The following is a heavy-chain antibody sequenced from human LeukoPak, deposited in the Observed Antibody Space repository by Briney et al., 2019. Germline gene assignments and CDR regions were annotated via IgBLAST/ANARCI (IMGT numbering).Heavy chain of an antibody. J-gene: IGHJ4*02. CDR3: AKLGCSGTRCYINY. D-gene: IGHD2-2*01. Sequence: PGRSLRLSCAASGFAFSTYAMRWVRQAPGKGLEWVAVISYDGGDKYFADSLKGRFTISRDNSKNTLYLQMNSLRVEDTAVYYCAKLGCSGTRCYINYWGQGTLVTVSS. V-gene: IGHV3-30*18. CDR2: ISYDGGDK. CDR1: GFAFSTYA.